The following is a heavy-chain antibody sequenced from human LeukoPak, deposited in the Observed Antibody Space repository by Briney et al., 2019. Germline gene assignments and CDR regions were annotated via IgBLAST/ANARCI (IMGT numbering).Heavy chain of an antibody. CDR1: GYTFTSYG. J-gene: IGHJ3*02. Sequence: ASVKVSCKASGYTFTSYGISWVRQAPGPGLEWMGWISAYNGNTNYAQKLQGRVTMTTDTSTSTAYMELRSLRSDDTAVYYCAGRTTVTTGRAFDIWGQGTMVTVSS. CDR2: ISAYNGNT. CDR3: AGRTTVTTGRAFDI. D-gene: IGHD4-17*01. V-gene: IGHV1-18*01.